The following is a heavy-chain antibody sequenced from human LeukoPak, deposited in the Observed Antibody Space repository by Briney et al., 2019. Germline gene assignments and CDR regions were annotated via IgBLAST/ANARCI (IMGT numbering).Heavy chain of an antibody. CDR2: INPSGGST. D-gene: IGHD5-24*01. J-gene: IGHJ4*02. Sequence: ASVKVSCKASGYTFTSYYMHWVRQAPGQGLEWMGIINPSGGSTSYAQKFRGRVTMTRDMSTSTVYMELSSLRSEDTAVYYCARAPPAGWLQLSYFDYWGQGTLVTVSS. CDR3: ARAPPAGWLQLSYFDY. CDR1: GYTFTSYY. V-gene: IGHV1-46*01.